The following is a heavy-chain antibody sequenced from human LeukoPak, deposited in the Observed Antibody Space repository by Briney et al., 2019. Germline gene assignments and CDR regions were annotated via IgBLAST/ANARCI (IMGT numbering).Heavy chain of an antibody. D-gene: IGHD6-13*01. CDR3: ARGSVKGSSSWYLY. CDR2: INHSGST. CDR1: GGSFSGYY. Sequence: SETLSLTCAVYGGSFSGYYWSWIRQPPGKGLEWIGEINHSGSTNYNPSLKSRVTISVDTSKNQFSLKLSSVTAADTAVYYCARGSVKGSSSWYLYWSQGTLVTVSS. V-gene: IGHV4-34*01. J-gene: IGHJ4*02.